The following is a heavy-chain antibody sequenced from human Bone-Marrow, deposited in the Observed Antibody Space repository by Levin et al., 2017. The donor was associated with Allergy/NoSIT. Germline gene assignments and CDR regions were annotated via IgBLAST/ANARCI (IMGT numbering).Heavy chain of an antibody. D-gene: IGHD5-12*01. CDR1: GYTLSELS. V-gene: IGHV1-24*01. CDR3: ATVSGSGYYYFDY. J-gene: IGHJ4*02. CDR2: FDPEDGDT. Sequence: ASVKVSCNVSGYTLSELSMHWVRQAPVKGLEWMGGFDPEDGDTLYAQKFQGRVTMTEDTSTDTAYIELSGLTSEDTAVYYCATVSGSGYYYFDYWGQGTLVTVSS.